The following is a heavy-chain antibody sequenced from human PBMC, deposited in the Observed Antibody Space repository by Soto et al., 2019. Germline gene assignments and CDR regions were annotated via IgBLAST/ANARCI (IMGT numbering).Heavy chain of an antibody. CDR3: ARDRDSIAARRGWFDP. CDR1: GGSISSYY. J-gene: IGHJ5*02. V-gene: IGHV4-4*07. Sequence: QVQLQESGPGLVKPSETLSLTCTVSGGSISSYYWSWIRQPAGKGLEWIGRICTSGSTNYNPSLKSRVTMSVDTSKNQFSLKLSSVTAADTAVYYCARDRDSIAARRGWFDPWGQGTLVTVSS. D-gene: IGHD6-6*01. CDR2: ICTSGST.